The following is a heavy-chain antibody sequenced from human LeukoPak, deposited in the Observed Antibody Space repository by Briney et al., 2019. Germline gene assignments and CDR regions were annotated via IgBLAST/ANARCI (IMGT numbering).Heavy chain of an antibody. D-gene: IGHD6-6*01. CDR1: GYTFTSYG. CDR3: ARDPRLPYYYYYYGMDV. J-gene: IGHJ6*02. CDR2: ISAYNGNT. Sequence: RASVKVSCKASGYTFTSYGISWVRQAPGQGLEWMGCISAYNGNTKYSQKFQGRVTITRDTSASTAYMELSSLRSEDTAVYYCARDPRLPYYYYYYGMDVWGQGTTVTVSS. V-gene: IGHV1-18*01.